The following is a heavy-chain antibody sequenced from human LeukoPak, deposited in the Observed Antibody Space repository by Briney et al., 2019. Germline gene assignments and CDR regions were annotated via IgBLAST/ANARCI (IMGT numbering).Heavy chain of an antibody. Sequence: GRSLRLSCAASGFTFSSYGMHWVRQAPGKGLEWVAVISYDGSNKYYADSVKGRFTISRDNSKNTLYLQMNSLRAEDTAVYYCARDRDIVVVVAATFDYWGQGTLVTVSS. J-gene: IGHJ4*02. CDR2: ISYDGSNK. V-gene: IGHV3-30*03. CDR3: ARDRDIVVVVAATFDY. CDR1: GFTFSSYG. D-gene: IGHD2-15*01.